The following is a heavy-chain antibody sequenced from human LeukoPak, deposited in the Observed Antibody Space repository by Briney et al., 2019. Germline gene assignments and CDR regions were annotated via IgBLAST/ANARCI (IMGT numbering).Heavy chain of an antibody. D-gene: IGHD3-10*01. J-gene: IGHJ4*02. V-gene: IGHV3-33*01. Sequence: GGSLRLSCAASGFTFRSYGMQWVRQAPGKGLEWVAIIWYDGSNKYYSDSVKGRFTISRDNSKNTLYLQMNSLGGEDTAVYYCARVAGHDIRGLITYYFDDWGQGTLVTVSS. CDR2: IWYDGSNK. CDR1: GFTFRSYG. CDR3: ARVAGHDIRGLITYYFDD.